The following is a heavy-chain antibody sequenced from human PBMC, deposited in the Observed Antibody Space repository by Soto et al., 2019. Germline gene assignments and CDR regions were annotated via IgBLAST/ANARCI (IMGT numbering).Heavy chain of an antibody. CDR1: GGTFSSYT. D-gene: IGHD3-22*01. J-gene: IGHJ4*02. Sequence: QVQLVQSGAEVKKPGSSVKVSCKASGGTFSSYTISWVRQAPGQGLEWMGRIIPILGIANYAQKFQGRVTITEDKSTSTAYMELRSLRSEDTAVYYCATPPPGYYDSSGYTYFDYWGQGTLVTVSS. CDR3: ATPPPGYYDSSGYTYFDY. CDR2: IIPILGIA. V-gene: IGHV1-69*02.